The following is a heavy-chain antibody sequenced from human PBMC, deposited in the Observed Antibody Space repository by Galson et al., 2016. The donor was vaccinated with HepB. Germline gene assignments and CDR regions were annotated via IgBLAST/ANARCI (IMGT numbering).Heavy chain of an antibody. J-gene: IGHJ4*02. CDR1: GFTFSNYV. V-gene: IGHV3-74*01. CDR3: ARDLNWKLFDY. CDR2: INPEGIGIYT. D-gene: IGHD1-1*01. Sequence: SLRLSCAASGFTFSNYVMHWVSQAPGKGLVWVTRINPEGIGIYTLYADYVKGRFTISRDNAKNTLYLDMTSLRADDTGVYYCARDLNWKLFDYWGQGNLVTVSP.